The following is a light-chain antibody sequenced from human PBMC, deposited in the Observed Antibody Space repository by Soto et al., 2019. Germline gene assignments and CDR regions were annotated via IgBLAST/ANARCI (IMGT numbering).Light chain of an antibody. Sequence: QSVLTRPPSVSGALGQRVTISCTGSSSNIGAGYDVHWYQQLPGTAPKLLIYGNSNRPSGVPDRFSGSKSGTSASLAITGLQAEDEADYYCQSYDSSLSVVVFGGGTKVTVL. CDR2: GNS. V-gene: IGLV1-40*01. CDR3: QSYDSSLSVVV. J-gene: IGLJ2*01. CDR1: SSNIGAGYD.